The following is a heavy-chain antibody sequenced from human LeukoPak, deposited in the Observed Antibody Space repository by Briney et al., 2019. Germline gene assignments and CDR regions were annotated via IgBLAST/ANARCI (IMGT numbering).Heavy chain of an antibody. CDR1: DSSFTNYW. CDR2: ISPGTSDT. D-gene: IGHD6-19*01. CDR3: ARSWVAGYGAVLDY. Sequence: GASLNISCKGSDSSFTNYWNGWVRPMPGKGLERIWIISPGTSDTRYSPSFQGQVTISADKSISTAYLQWSSLKASDTAMYYCARSWVAGYGAVLDYWGQGTLGTVSS. J-gene: IGHJ4*02. V-gene: IGHV5-51*01.